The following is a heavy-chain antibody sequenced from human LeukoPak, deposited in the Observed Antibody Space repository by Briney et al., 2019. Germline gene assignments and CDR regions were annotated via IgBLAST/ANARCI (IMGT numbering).Heavy chain of an antibody. CDR3: ARGGYYDSNDY. Sequence: ASVTVSCKASGGTFSSYAISWVRQAPGQGLEWMGRIIPILGIANYAQKFQGRVTITADKSTSTAYMELSSLRSEDTAVYYCARGGYYDSNDYWGQGALVTVSS. CDR2: IIPILGIA. D-gene: IGHD3-22*01. CDR1: GGTFSSYA. V-gene: IGHV1-69*04. J-gene: IGHJ4*02.